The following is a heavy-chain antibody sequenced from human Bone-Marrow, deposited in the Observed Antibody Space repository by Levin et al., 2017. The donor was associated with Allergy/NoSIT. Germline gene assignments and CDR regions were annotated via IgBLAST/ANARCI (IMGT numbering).Heavy chain of an antibody. J-gene: IGHJ2*01. CDR1: GFTFGDYT. V-gene: IGHV3-49*03. CDR2: TISEAYGGTT. CDR3: TRATRDDGDYTSDWCGER. Sequence: GGSLRLSCTASGFTFGDYTMSWFRQAPGKGLEWVGFTISEAYGGTTEYAASVRGRFTISTDSPKLIAYLQMNSLKTEDTAVYYCTRATRDDGDYTSDWCGERRGGGTLVAV. D-gene: IGHD4-17*01.